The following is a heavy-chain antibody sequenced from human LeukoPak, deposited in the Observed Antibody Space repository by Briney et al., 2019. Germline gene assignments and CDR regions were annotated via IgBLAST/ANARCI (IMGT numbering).Heavy chain of an antibody. J-gene: IGHJ4*02. CDR2: IYYSGST. Sequence: NPSETLSLTCTVSGGSISSYYWSWIRQPPGKGLEWIGYIYYSGSTNYNPSLKSRVTISVDTSKNQFSLKLSSVTAADTAVYYCARLRLGRFAPFDYWGQGTLVTVSS. D-gene: IGHD3-3*01. CDR3: ARLRLGRFAPFDY. CDR1: GGSISSYY. V-gene: IGHV4-59*08.